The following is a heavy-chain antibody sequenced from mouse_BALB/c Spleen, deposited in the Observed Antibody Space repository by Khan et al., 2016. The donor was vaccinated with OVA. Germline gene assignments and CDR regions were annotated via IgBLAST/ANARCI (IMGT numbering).Heavy chain of an antibody. CDR3: ADHVTGSFAY. CDR1: GFTFSSYS. J-gene: IGHJ3*01. V-gene: IGHV5-6*01. Sequence: EVELVESGGDLVKPGGSLKLSCAASGFTFSSYSMSWVRQTPDKRLEWVASISSGGDYTYYPDSVKGRFTISRDTAKNTLYLQLSDLKSEDTAMYYCADHVTGSFAYWGQGTLVTVSA. D-gene: IGHD4-1*01. CDR2: ISSGGDYT.